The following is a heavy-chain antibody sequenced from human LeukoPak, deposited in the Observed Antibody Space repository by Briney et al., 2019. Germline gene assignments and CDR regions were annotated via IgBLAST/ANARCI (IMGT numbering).Heavy chain of an antibody. CDR3: AKASRGSNYEGYFDC. CDR2: ISHDGNNK. V-gene: IGHV3-30*18. CDR1: GFTFSGYG. D-gene: IGHD1-26*01. Sequence: PGRSLRLSCTASGFTFSGYGMHWVRQAPGKGLEWVAVISHDGNNKYYADPVKGRFTISRDNSKSTLYLQMNSLRAEDTAVYYCAKASRGSNYEGYFDCWGQGTLVTVCS. J-gene: IGHJ4*02.